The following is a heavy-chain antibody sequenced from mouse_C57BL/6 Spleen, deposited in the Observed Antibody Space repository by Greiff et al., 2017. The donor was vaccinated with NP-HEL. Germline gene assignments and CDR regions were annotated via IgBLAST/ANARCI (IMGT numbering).Heavy chain of an antibody. D-gene: IGHD1-1*01. J-gene: IGHJ4*01. CDR2: INPKHGGT. Sequence: EVQGVESGPELVKPGASVKIPCKASGYTFTDYYMDWVKPSHGKSLEWIGDINPKHGGTIYNQKFKGKATLTVDKSSSTAYMELRSLTSEDTAVYYCARFGGYYYGSDRAMDYWGKGTSDTVSS. V-gene: IGHV1-18*01. CDR3: ARFGGYYYGSDRAMDY. CDR1: GYTFTDYY.